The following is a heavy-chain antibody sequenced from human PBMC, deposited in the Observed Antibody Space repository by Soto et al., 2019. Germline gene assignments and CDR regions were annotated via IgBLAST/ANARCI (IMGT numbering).Heavy chain of an antibody. Sequence: GESLKISCKGSGYSFTSYWISWVRQMPGKGLEWMGRIDPSDSYTNYSPSFQGHVTISADKSISTAYLQWSSLKASDTAMYYCARYGILENYYYYGMDVWGQGTTVTVSS. CDR3: ARYGILENYYYYGMDV. V-gene: IGHV5-10-1*01. J-gene: IGHJ6*02. D-gene: IGHD3-3*01. CDR2: IDPSDSYT. CDR1: GYSFTSYW.